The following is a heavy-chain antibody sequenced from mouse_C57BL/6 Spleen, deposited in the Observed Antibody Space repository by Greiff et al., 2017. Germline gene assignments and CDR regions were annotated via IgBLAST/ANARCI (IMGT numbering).Heavy chain of an antibody. D-gene: IGHD1-1*01. CDR2: IDPSDSYT. CDR1: GYTFTSYW. J-gene: IGHJ2*01. V-gene: IGHV1-50*01. Sequence: VKLKQPGAELVKPGASVKLSCKASGYTFTSYWMQWVKQRPGQGLEWIGEIDPSDSYTNYNQKFKGKATLTVDTSSSTAYMQLSSLTSEDSAVYYCARDYYGTVFDYWGQGTTLTVSS. CDR3: ARDYYGTVFDY.